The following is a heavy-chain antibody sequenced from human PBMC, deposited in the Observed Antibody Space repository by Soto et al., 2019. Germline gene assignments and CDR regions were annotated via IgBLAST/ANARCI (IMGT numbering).Heavy chain of an antibody. CDR2: ISAYNGNT. J-gene: IGHJ4*02. D-gene: IGHD5-12*01. V-gene: IGHV1-18*01. CDR1: GYTFTSYG. Sequence: GASVKVSCKASGYTFTSYGISWVRQAPGQGLGWMGWISAYNGNTNYAQKLQGRVTMTTDTSTSTAYMELRSLRSDDTAIYYCASHRAGIGSSGYDYWGQGTLVTVSS. CDR3: ASHRAGIGSSGYDY.